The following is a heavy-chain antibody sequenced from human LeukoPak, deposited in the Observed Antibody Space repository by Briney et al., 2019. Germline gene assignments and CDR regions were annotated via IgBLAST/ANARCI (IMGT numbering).Heavy chain of an antibody. V-gene: IGHV4-39*01. CDR2: IYYSGST. D-gene: IGHD6-13*01. CDR3: ARHTFPVSSSWYRLRSRTDAFDI. J-gene: IGHJ3*02. CDR1: GGSISSSSYY. Sequence: SETLSLTCTVSGGSISSSSYYWGWIRQPPGKGLEWIGSIYYSGSTYYNPSLKSRVTISVDTSKNQFSLKLSSVTAADTAVYYCARHTFPVSSSWYRLRSRTDAFDIWGQGTMVTVSS.